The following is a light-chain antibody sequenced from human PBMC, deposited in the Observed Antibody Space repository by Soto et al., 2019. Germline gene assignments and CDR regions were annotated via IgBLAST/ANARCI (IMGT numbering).Light chain of an antibody. V-gene: IGKV1-39*01. CDR3: QQSYSTTHT. CDR2: AAS. J-gene: IGKJ1*01. CDR1: QSISSY. Sequence: DIQMTQSPSSLSASVGDRVTITCRASQSISSYLNWYQQKPGKAPKLLIYAASSLQSGVPSRFSGSGSGTDFTLTISSLQPEDFATYYCQQSYSTTHTVGQRTKVDIX.